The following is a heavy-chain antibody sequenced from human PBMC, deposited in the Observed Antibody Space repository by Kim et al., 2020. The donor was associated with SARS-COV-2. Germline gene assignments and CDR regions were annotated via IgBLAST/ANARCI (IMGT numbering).Heavy chain of an antibody. CDR1: GYVFSGYY. V-gene: IGHV1-2*02. J-gene: IGHJ5*02. CDR2: IIPIIGVT. CDR3: SWVIMILVIGGRWFAP. Sequence: ASVKVSCKTSGYVFSGYYMHWVRQAPGQGLEWVGTIIPIIGVTHYGQKFQGRVTFTLDTSISTAYLEMNNLRLEDTAMYFCSWVIMILVIGGRWFAPWG. D-gene: IGHD3-9*01.